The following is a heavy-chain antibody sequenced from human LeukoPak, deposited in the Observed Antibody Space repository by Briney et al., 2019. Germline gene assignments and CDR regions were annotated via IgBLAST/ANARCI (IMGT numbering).Heavy chain of an antibody. D-gene: IGHD2-2*01. CDR2: INPNSGGT. CDR1: GYTLTGYY. Sequence: VASVKVSCKASGYTLTGYYIHWVRQAPGQGLEWMGWINPNSGGTNYAQKFQGRVTMPRDTSITTAYMELSGLRSDDTAIYYCARGKLVAPGRTGYNWFDPWGQGTLVTVSS. J-gene: IGHJ5*02. V-gene: IGHV1-2*02. CDR3: ARGKLVAPGRTGYNWFDP.